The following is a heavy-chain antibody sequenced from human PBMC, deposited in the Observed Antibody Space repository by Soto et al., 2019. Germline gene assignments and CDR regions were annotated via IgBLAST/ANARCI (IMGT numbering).Heavy chain of an antibody. J-gene: IGHJ3*02. V-gene: IGHV3-21*01. D-gene: IGHD6-6*01. CDR3: AGIQLGYDAFDI. CDR1: GFTFSSYS. CDR2: ISSSSSYI. Sequence: GGSLRLSCAASGFTFSSYSMNWVRQAPGKGLEWVSSISSSSSYIYYADSVKGRFTISRDNAKNSLYLQMNSLRAEDTAVYYCAGIQLGYDAFDIWGQGTMVTVSS.